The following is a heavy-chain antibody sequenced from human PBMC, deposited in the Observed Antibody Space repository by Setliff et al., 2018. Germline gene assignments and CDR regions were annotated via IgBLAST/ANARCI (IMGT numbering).Heavy chain of an antibody. CDR1: GGSISSSSYC. V-gene: IGHV4-39*07. Sequence: SETLSLTCTVSGGSISSSSYCWGWIRQPPGKGLEWIGSIYYSGSTYYNPSLKSRVTISVDTSKNQFSLKVSSVTAADTAVYYCARSFSRREKFLLDYWGQGALVTVSS. CDR3: ARSFSRREKFLLDY. CDR2: IYYSGST. J-gene: IGHJ4*02.